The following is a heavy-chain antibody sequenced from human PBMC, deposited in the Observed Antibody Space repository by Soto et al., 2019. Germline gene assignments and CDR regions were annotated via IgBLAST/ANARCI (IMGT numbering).Heavy chain of an antibody. J-gene: IGHJ4*02. CDR2: IYYSGST. CDR1: GGSISSYY. V-gene: IGHV4-59*01. Sequence: QVQLQESGPGLVKPSETLSLTCTVSGGSISSYYWSWIRQPPGKGLEWIGYIYYSGSTNYNPSHKSRVTISVDTSKNQFSLKLSSVTAADTAVYYCAIRTIEYSSPGEQYFDYWGQGTLVTVSS. CDR3: AIRTIEYSSPGEQYFDY. D-gene: IGHD6-6*01.